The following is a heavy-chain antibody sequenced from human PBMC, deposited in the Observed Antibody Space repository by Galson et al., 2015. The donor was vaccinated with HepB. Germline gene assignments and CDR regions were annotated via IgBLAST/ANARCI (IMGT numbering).Heavy chain of an antibody. V-gene: IGHV3-72*01. D-gene: IGHD2-15*01. Sequence: SLRLSCAVSGFTFSDHYIDWVRQAPGKGLEWVGRSRNKPRGYSTAYAASVKGRFTVSRDDSKNSVFLQMNSLRSEDTAVYFCATTTRSGGSLEAFDIWGQGTMVTVSS. CDR1: GFTFSDHY. J-gene: IGHJ3*02. CDR3: ATTTRSGGSLEAFDI. CDR2: SRNKPRGYST.